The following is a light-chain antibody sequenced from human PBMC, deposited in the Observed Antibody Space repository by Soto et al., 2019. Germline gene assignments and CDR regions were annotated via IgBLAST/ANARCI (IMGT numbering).Light chain of an antibody. V-gene: IGKV1-5*03. Sequence: DIPMTQSPSTLSASVGDRVTITCRASQSISSWLAWYQQKPGKAPNLLIYKASSFESGVPSRFSGSGSGTEFTLTISSLQPDDSATYYCQQYSSSSRTFGQGTKVEIK. CDR3: QQYSSSSRT. CDR2: KAS. CDR1: QSISSW. J-gene: IGKJ1*01.